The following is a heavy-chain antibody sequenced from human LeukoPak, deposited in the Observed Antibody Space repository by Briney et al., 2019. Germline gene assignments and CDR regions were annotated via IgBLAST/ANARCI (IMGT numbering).Heavy chain of an antibody. V-gene: IGHV4-31*03. CDR3: ARDSTMVRGNPYYYYGMDV. J-gene: IGHJ6*02. CDR2: IYYSGST. CDR1: GGSISSGGYY. Sequence: SETLSLTCTVSGGSISSGGYYWSWIRQHPGKGLEWIGYIYYSGSTYYNPSLKSRVTISVDTSKNQFSLKLSSVTAADTAVYYCARDSTMVRGNPYYYYGMDVWGQGTTVTVSS. D-gene: IGHD3-10*01.